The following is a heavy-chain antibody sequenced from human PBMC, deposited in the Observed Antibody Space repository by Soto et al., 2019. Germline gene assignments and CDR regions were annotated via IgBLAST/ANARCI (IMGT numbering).Heavy chain of an antibody. CDR2: ISGSGGST. Sequence: GGSLRLSCAASGFIFSSYAMSWVRQAPGKGLEWVSAISGSGGSTYYADSVKGRFTISRDNSMNTLYLQMNSLRPEDTAMYYCAKRARGYSLSFVDSWGQGALVTVSS. J-gene: IGHJ5*01. D-gene: IGHD5-12*01. CDR3: AKRARGYSLSFVDS. CDR1: GFIFSSYA. V-gene: IGHV3-23*01.